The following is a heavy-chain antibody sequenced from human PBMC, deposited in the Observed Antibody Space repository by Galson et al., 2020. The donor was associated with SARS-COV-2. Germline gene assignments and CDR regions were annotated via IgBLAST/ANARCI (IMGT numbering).Heavy chain of an antibody. Sequence: SETLSLTCAVSGYSISSGYYWGWIRQPPGKGLEWIGSIYHSGSTYYNPSLKSRVTISVDTSKNQFSLKLSSVTAADTAVYYCASGYSSGWVLYWGQGTLVTVSS. CDR2: IYHSGST. D-gene: IGHD6-19*01. CDR1: GYSISSGYY. V-gene: IGHV4-38-2*01. J-gene: IGHJ4*02. CDR3: ASGYSSGWVLY.